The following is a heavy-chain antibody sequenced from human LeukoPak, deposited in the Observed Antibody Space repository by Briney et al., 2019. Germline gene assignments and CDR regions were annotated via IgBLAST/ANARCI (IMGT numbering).Heavy chain of an antibody. CDR2: IDYSGST. D-gene: IGHD3-22*01. Sequence: KSSETLSLTCTVSGGSISSYYWSWIRQPPGKGLEWIGYIDYSGSTNYNPSLKSRVTISVDTSKNQFSLKLTSLTAADTAEYYCAREITMTVVVDRGQGILVTVSS. V-gene: IGHV4-59*12. CDR1: GGSISSYY. CDR3: AREITMTVVVD. J-gene: IGHJ4*02.